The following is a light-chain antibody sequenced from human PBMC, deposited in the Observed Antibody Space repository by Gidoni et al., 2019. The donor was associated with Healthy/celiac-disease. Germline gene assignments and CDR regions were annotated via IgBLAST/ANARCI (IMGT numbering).Light chain of an antibody. Sequence: EIVLTQSPGTLSLSPGERAILSCRASQSVSSIYLAWYQQKTVQAPRLLIYGASSRATGIPDRFSGSGSGTDFTLTISRLEPEDFAVYYFQQYGSSPYTFGQXTKLEIK. J-gene: IGKJ2*01. CDR1: QSVSSIY. CDR3: QQYGSSPYT. V-gene: IGKV3-20*01. CDR2: GAS.